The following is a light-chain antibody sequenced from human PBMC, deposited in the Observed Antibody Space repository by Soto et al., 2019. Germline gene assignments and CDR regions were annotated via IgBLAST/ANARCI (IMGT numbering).Light chain of an antibody. CDR2: EGS. CDR3: NSYTSSSTLL. J-gene: IGLJ2*01. CDR1: SSDVGSYNL. V-gene: IGLV2-14*02. Sequence: QSALTQPASVSGSPGQSITISCTGTSSDVGSYNLVSWYQQHPGKAPKLMIYEGSKRPSGVSNRFSGSKSGNTASLTISGLQAEDEADYYCNSYTSSSTLLFGGGTKLTVL.